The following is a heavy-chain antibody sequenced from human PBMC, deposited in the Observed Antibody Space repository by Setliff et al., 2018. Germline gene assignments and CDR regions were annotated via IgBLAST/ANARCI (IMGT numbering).Heavy chain of an antibody. CDR2: INHSGST. CDR3: TVYNTGSSKDHY. D-gene: IGHD2-8*02. V-gene: IGHV4-34*01. CDR1: GGSFSGYY. J-gene: IGHJ4*02. Sequence: PSETLSLTCAVYGGSFSGYYWGWIRQPPGKGLEWIGEINHSGSTNYNPSLKSRVTISVDTSKNQFSLKLSSVTAADTALYYCTVYNTGSSKDHYWGQGTPVTVSS.